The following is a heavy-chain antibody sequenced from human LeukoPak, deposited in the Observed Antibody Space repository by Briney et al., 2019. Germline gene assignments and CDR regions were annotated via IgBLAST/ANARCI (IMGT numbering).Heavy chain of an antibody. CDR3: ARRSSIAARRQLYYMDV. D-gene: IGHD6-6*01. Sequence: PSETLSLTCTVSGGSISSGSYYWSWIRQPPGKGLEWIGEINHSGSTNYNPSLKSRVTISVDTSKNQFSLKLSSVTAADTAVYYCARRSSIAARRQLYYMDVWGKGTTVTVSS. CDR2: INHSGST. V-gene: IGHV4-39*07. J-gene: IGHJ6*03. CDR1: GGSISSGSYY.